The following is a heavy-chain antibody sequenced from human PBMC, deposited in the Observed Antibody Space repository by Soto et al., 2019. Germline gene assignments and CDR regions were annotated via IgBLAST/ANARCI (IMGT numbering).Heavy chain of an antibody. CDR3: AREGHYYDSSGYYYSDAFDI. CDR2: ISSSSSST. V-gene: IGHV3-48*02. J-gene: IGHJ3*02. CDR1: GFTFSNYA. Sequence: GSLRLSCAASGFTFSNYAMNWVRQAPGKGLEWVSYISSSSSSTYYADSVKGRFTISRDNAKNSLYLQMNSLRDEDTAVYYCAREGHYYDSSGYYYSDAFDIWGQGTMVTVSS. D-gene: IGHD3-22*01.